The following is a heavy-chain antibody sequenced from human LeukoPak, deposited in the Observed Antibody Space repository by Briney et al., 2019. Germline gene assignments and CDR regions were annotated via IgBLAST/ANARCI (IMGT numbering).Heavy chain of an antibody. D-gene: IGHD1-14*01. Sequence: PSETLSHTCAVYGGSFSGYYWSWIRQAPGKGLEWIGEINHSGSTNYNPSLKSRVTISVDTSKNQFSLKLSSVTAADTAVYYCARVPKLLNHNWFDPWGQGTLVTVSS. V-gene: IGHV4-34*01. CDR3: ARVPKLLNHNWFDP. CDR1: GGSFSGYY. CDR2: INHSGST. J-gene: IGHJ5*02.